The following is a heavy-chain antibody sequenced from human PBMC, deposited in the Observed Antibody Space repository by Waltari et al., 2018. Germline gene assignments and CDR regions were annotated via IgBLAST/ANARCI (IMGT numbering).Heavy chain of an antibody. Sequence: KXSCKASGYTFTGYAILWVRQAPGQGLEWMGRINPKNGDTHYAQNFQGRVALTTDTSTNTAFMELQRLRSDDTAVYYCLRDSSGSHFDYWGQGTLVTVSS. V-gene: IGHV1-2*06. CDR2: INPKNGDT. CDR1: GYTFTGYA. D-gene: IGHD3-22*01. CDR3: LRDSSGSHFDY. J-gene: IGHJ4*02.